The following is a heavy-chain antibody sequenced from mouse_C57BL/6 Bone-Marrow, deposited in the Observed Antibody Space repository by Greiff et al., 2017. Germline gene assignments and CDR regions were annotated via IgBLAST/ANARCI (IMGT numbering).Heavy chain of an antibody. CDR1: GYTFTDYY. J-gene: IGHJ3*01. V-gene: IGHV1-26*01. CDR2: INPNNGGT. Sequence: EVQLQQSGPELVKPGASVKIFCKASGYTFTDYYMNWVKQSHGKSLEWIGDINPNNGGTSYNQKLKGKATLTVDKSSSTAYMELRSLTSEDSAVYNCGETGNAACFAYWGQGTLASVTA. D-gene: IGHD2-1*01. CDR3: GETGNAACFAY.